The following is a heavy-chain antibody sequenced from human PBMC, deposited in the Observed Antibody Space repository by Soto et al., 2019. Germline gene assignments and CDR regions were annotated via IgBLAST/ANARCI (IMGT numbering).Heavy chain of an antibody. Sequence: QVQLVQSGSESMQPGASVKVSCKGSGYNFNSHSINWLRQAPRQGLEWMGGINPNTGHPTYAQGFTGRFVFSVDTPFSAAYPQIFSLKSDDSIVYYCAVDSAISSFDSWCQGTVVSVSS. CDR3: AVDSAISSFDS. CDR1: GYNFNSHS. D-gene: IGHD1-26*01. CDR2: INPNTGHP. J-gene: IGHJ5*01. V-gene: IGHV7-4-1*01.